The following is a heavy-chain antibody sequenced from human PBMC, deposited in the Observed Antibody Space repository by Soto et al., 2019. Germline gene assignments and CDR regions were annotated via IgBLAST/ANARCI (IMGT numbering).Heavy chain of an antibody. V-gene: IGHV3-30*02. CDR3: AKDANYDFWSGYSNGMDV. J-gene: IGHJ6*02. D-gene: IGHD3-3*01. Sequence: DSVKDRFTITRDNSRSTLYLQMNSLRAEDTAVYYCAKDANYDFWSGYSNGMDVWGHGTTVTGSS.